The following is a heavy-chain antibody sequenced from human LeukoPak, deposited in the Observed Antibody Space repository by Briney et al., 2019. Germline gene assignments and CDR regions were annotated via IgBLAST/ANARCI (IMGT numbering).Heavy chain of an antibody. CDR3: AREQWLVPYFDY. J-gene: IGHJ4*02. Sequence: PSETLSLTCTVSGDSISSYYWSWIRRPPGKGLEWIGYIYYSGSTNYNPSLKSRVTISVDTSKNQFSLKLSSVTAADTAVYYCAREQWLVPYFDYWGQGTLVTVSS. D-gene: IGHD6-19*01. CDR2: IYYSGST. V-gene: IGHV4-59*01. CDR1: GDSISSYY.